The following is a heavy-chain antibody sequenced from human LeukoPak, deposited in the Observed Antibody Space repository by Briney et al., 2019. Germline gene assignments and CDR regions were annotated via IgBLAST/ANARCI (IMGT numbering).Heavy chain of an antibody. CDR1: GFTFTTYG. CDR3: AKDLGTTGTTRSSWFDP. Sequence: QTGGSLRLSCAASGFTFTTYGMNWVRQAPGKGLEWVSGVIPSGASTYYADSVKGRFTISRDNSKNTLYLQMNSLRAEDTAVYYCAKDLGTTGTTRSSWFDPWGQGTLVTVSS. V-gene: IGHV3-23*01. J-gene: IGHJ5*02. CDR2: VIPSGAST. D-gene: IGHD1-1*01.